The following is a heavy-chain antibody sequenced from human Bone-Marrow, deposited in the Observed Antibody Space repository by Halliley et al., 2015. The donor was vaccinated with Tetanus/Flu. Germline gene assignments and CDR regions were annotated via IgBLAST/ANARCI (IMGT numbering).Heavy chain of an antibody. CDR1: GGSIGSHF. V-gene: IGHV4-59*08. CDR2: YYYGGST. J-gene: IGHJ4*02. CDR3: AALGYPSGNGFDH. Sequence: LRLSCSLSGGSIGSHFWCWIRQPPGRGLEWIGCYYYGGSTYYNPSLKSPVAISTDTSKNQFSLSLSSVSAADTAVYYCAALGYPSGNGFDHWGQGTPITVSS. D-gene: IGHD2-15*01.